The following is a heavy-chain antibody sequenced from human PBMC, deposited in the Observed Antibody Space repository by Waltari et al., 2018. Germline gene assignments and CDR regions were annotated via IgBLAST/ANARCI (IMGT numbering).Heavy chain of an antibody. J-gene: IGHJ3*01. CDR1: GGSITTNRHY. CDR2: ISYNGAT. CDR3: ATYIGASVGTAAFDV. D-gene: IGHD5-12*01. V-gene: IGHV4-39*01. Sequence: QLQLQESGPGLVKPSETLALTCSVSGGSITTNRHYWGWIRQPPGQGLEWIGTISYNGATYSSPSLRGRLTLSRDTTMNQLSLKLGSVTAADTAVYYCATYIGASVGTAAFDVWGQ.